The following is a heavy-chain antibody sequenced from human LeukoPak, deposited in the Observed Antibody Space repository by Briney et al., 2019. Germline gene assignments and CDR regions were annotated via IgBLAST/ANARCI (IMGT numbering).Heavy chain of an antibody. J-gene: IGHJ5*02. CDR3: ARDLA. CDR2: ISYDGSNK. Sequence: GGSLRLSCAASGFTVSSYAMHWVRQAPGKGLEWVAVISYDGSNKYYADSVKGRFTISRDNSKNTLYLQMNSLRAEDTAVYYCARDLAWGQGTLVTVSS. CDR1: GFTVSSYA. V-gene: IGHV3-30-3*01.